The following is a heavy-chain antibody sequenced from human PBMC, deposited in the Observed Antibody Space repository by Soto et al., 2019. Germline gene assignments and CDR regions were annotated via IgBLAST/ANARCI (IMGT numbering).Heavy chain of an antibody. D-gene: IGHD3-10*01. CDR2: INAGNGNT. CDR1: GYTFTSCT. Sequence: ASVKVSCKASGYTFTSCTMHWVRQAPGQRLEWMGWINAGNGNTKYSQRFQGRVTITRDTSASTAYMELSSLRSEDTAVYYCARDYYGSGSYYISEYMDVWGQGTTVTVSS. V-gene: IGHV1-3*01. J-gene: IGHJ6*02. CDR3: ARDYYGSGSYYISEYMDV.